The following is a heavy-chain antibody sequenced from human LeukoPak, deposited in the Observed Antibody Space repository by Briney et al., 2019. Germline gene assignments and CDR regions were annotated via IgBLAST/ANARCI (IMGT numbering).Heavy chain of an antibody. Sequence: SETLSLTCAVYGGSFSGYYWSWIRQPPGKGLEWIGEINHSGSTNYNPSLKSRVTISIDTSKNQFSLKLSSVTAADTAVYYCARGKTRIYYYYCYGMDVWGQGTTVTVSS. V-gene: IGHV4-34*01. CDR3: ARGKTRIYYYYCYGMDV. CDR1: GGSFSGYY. D-gene: IGHD4-23*01. J-gene: IGHJ6*02. CDR2: INHSGST.